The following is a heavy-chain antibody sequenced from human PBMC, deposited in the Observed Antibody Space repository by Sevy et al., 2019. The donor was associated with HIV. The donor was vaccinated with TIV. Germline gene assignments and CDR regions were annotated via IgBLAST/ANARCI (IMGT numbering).Heavy chain of an antibody. J-gene: IGHJ4*02. V-gene: IGHV3-23*01. Sequence: GGSLRLSCSASGFTFAKYSMSWVRQAPGKGLEWVSTFSFGCGEINYADSVKGRFTISRDNSKNTLYLQMNSLRAEDTALYYCAREGCSKPHDYWGQGTLVTVSS. CDR1: GFTFAKYS. CDR2: FSFGCGEI. D-gene: IGHD2-2*01. CDR3: AREGCSKPHDY.